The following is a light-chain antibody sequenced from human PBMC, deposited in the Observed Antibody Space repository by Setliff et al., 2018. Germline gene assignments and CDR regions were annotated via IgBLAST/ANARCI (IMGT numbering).Light chain of an antibody. CDR1: NIGGKS. J-gene: IGLJ2*01. CDR2: YDS. V-gene: IGLV3-21*04. Sequence: SYELTQPPSVSVAPGKTATITCGGSNIGGKSVYWYQRKPGQAPVLVIFYDSDRPSGIPERFSGSNSGNTATLTISGVEAGDEADYFCQVWDSSLNHKVFGGGTKVTVL. CDR3: QVWDSSLNHKV.